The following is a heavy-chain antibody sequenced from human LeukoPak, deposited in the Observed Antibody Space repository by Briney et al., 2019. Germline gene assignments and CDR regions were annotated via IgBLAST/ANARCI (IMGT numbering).Heavy chain of an antibody. V-gene: IGHV4-59*01. CDR3: ARENPILYQRVDYFFDY. CDR2: IYSSGNT. D-gene: IGHD2-2*01. J-gene: IGHJ4*02. Sequence: SESLSLTCAVSGCSISSYYWSWIRQPPGKGLEWICYIYSSGNTNYNPCLERRVIISVDTSKNQFSLKLSSVTAADTAVYYCARENPILYQRVDYFFDYWGQGTLVTVSS. CDR1: GCSISSYY.